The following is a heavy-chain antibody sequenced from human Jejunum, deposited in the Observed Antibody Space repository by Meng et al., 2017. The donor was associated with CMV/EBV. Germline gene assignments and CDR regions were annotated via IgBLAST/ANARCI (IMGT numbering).Heavy chain of an antibody. Sequence: ASGFTFSSYGMSWVRQAPGKGLEWVSAISGNGASTYYPDSLKGRTSISRDNSKNTLYLQMDSLRAEDTAIYYCAKDRMTISVMEVWGQGTTVTVSS. D-gene: IGHD4/OR15-4a*01. J-gene: IGHJ6*02. CDR2: ISGNGAST. CDR3: AKDRMTISVMEV. CDR1: GFTFSSYG. V-gene: IGHV3-23*01.